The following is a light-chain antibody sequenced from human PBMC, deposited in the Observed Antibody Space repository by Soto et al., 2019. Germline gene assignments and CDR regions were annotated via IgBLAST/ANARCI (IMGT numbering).Light chain of an antibody. CDR1: QSVSSN. CDR3: QQYGSSLT. V-gene: IGKV3-20*01. CDR2: GAS. Sequence: TVSPPTMSVSPGQSATLSFRASQSVSSNLAWYQVKLGQAPRLLIYGASTRAIGIPARFSGSGSGTDFTLTISRLEPEDFAVYYCQQYGSSLTFGQGTRLENK. J-gene: IGKJ5*01.